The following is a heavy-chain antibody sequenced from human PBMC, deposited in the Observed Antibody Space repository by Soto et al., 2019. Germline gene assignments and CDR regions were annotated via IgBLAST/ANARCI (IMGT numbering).Heavy chain of an antibody. Sequence: ASVKVSCKASGYTFTSYDINWVRQATGQGLEWMGWMNPNSGNTGYAQKFQGRVTMTRNTSISTAYMELSSLRSEDTAVYYCARGHSRQWTIFGVVTPNDWFDPCRKGPLVTVSS. CDR1: GYTFTSYD. CDR2: MNPNSGNT. J-gene: IGHJ5*02. CDR3: ARGHSRQWTIFGVVTPNDWFDP. D-gene: IGHD3-3*01. V-gene: IGHV1-8*01.